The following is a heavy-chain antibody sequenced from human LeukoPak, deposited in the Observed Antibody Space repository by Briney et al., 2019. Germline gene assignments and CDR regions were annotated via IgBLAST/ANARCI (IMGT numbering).Heavy chain of an antibody. V-gene: IGHV4-34*01. Sequence: GSLRLSCAASGFTFSSYSMNWVRQPPGKGLEWIGEINHSGSTNYNPSLKSRVTISVDTSKNQFSLKLSSVTAADTAVYYCASSRLGYCSSTSCYLAPYYMDVWGKGTTVTVSS. D-gene: IGHD2-2*01. CDR2: INHSGST. CDR3: ASSRLGYCSSTSCYLAPYYMDV. J-gene: IGHJ6*03. CDR1: GFTFSSYS.